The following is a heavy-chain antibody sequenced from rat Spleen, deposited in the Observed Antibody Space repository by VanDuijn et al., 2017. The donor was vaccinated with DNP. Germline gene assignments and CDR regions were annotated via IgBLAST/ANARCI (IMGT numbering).Heavy chain of an antibody. J-gene: IGHJ2*01. CDR3: ATPSYPGSLDY. V-gene: IGHV5S10*01. CDR1: GFTFSDYA. Sequence: EVQLVESGGGLVQPGNSLKLSCAASGFTFSDYAMAWVRQSPKKGLEWVATIIYDGSSTYYRDSVKGRFTISRDNAKSTLYLQMDSLRSEDTATYYCATPSYPGSLDYWGQGVMVTVSS. CDR2: IIYDGSST. D-gene: IGHD1-4*01.